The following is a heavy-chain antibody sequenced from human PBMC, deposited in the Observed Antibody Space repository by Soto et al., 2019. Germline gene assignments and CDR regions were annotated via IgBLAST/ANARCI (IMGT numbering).Heavy chain of an antibody. J-gene: IGHJ4*02. CDR3: VVYSSSWYDYFDY. CDR2: INHSGST. D-gene: IGHD6-13*01. Sequence: SETLSLTCAVYGGSFSGYYGSWIRQPPGKGLEWIGEINHSGSTSYNPSLKSRVTISVDTSKNQFSLKLSSVTAADTAVYSCVVYSSSWYDYFDYWGQGTLVTVSS. CDR1: GGSFSGYY. V-gene: IGHV4-34*01.